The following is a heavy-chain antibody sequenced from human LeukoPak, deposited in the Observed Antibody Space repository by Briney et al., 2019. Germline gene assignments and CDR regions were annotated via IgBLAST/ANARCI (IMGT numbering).Heavy chain of an antibody. CDR2: IYTSGST. J-gene: IGHJ4*02. Sequence: SETLSLTCTVSGGSIRNYCWSWVRQPAGEGLEWIGRIYTSGSTNYNPSLRSRVTISVDTSKNQFSLKLSSVTAADTAVYYCARDDPARMTATLDYWGQGILVTVSS. V-gene: IGHV4-4*07. CDR3: ARDDPARMTATLDY. CDR1: GGSIRNYC. D-gene: IGHD2-21*02.